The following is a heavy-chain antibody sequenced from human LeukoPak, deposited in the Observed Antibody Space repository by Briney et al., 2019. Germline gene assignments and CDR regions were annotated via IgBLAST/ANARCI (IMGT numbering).Heavy chain of an antibody. V-gene: IGHV1-18*01. CDR2: RSTYNDST. J-gene: IGHJ6*02. CDR1: GDAFTSHG. D-gene: IGHD2/OR15-2a*01. CDR3: ARSRNWNYAMDV. Sequence: ASVKVSCKASGDAFTSHGINWLRQAPGQGPEWMGWRSTYNDSTNYAQKFQGRVTMTTDTSTSTASMELRSLRSDDTAVYFCARSRNWNYAMDVWGQGTTVTVSS.